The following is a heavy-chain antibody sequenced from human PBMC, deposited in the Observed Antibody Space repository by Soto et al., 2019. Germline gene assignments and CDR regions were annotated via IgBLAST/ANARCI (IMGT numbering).Heavy chain of an antibody. CDR2: IYYSGST. Sequence: PSETLSLPCTGSGGSISRSSYYWGWVRQPPGKGLEWIGSIYYSGSTYYNPSLKSRVTISVDTSKNQFSLKLSSVTAADTAVYYCALDSSGYYSFDYWGQGTLVTVSS. V-gene: IGHV4-39*01. D-gene: IGHD3-22*01. CDR1: GGSISRSSYY. CDR3: ALDSSGYYSFDY. J-gene: IGHJ4*02.